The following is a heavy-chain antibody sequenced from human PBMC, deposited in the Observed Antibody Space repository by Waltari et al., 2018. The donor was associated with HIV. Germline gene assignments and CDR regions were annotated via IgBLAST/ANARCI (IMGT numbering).Heavy chain of an antibody. CDR3: ARVYDSSDAYAFDI. D-gene: IGHD3-22*01. V-gene: IGHV4-34*01. J-gene: IGHJ3*02. CDR2: INHSGST. Sequence: QVQLQQWGAGLLKPSETLSLTCAVYGGSFSGYYWSWIRQPPGKGLEWIGEINHSGSTNYNPSLKSRVTISVDTSKNQFSLKLSSVTAADTAVYYCARVYDSSDAYAFDIWGQGTMVTVSS. CDR1: GGSFSGYY.